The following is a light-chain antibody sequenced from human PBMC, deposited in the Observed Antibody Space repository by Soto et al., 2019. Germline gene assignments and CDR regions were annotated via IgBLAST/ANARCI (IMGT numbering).Light chain of an antibody. V-gene: IGKV1-9*01. J-gene: IGKJ4*02. CDR2: DAS. Sequence: DIQLTQSPSFLSASIGDRVTITCRASQGISNYLAWYQQKPGKAPRLLIYDASTLQSGVPSRFSGSRSGTEFTLTISSLQPEDFATYYCQQLNCYLALTFGGGTKVEIK. CDR1: QGISNY. CDR3: QQLNCYLALT.